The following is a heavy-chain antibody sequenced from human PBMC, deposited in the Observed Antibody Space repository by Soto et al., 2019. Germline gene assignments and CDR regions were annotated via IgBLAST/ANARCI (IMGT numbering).Heavy chain of an antibody. V-gene: IGHV3-23*02. D-gene: IGHD3-3*01. CDR2: ISGTGVTT. J-gene: IGHJ3*02. Sequence: EMQLLESGGDLVQPGGSLRLSCAASGFTFSNYAMTWVRQAPGKGLEYVSAISGTGVTTYQGDSMKGRFAISRDNSKNTLYLQMDSLRAEDTAIYYCTKDRDDIGMVDAFEMWGQGTMVTVSS. CDR1: GFTFSNYA. CDR3: TKDRDDIGMVDAFEM.